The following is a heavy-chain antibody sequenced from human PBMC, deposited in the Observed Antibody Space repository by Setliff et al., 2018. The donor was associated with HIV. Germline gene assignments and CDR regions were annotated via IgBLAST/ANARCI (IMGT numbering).Heavy chain of an antibody. J-gene: IGHJ6*03. V-gene: IGHV3-11*05. CDR1: GFTFSDYY. CDR2: ISSSSSYT. D-gene: IGHD6-13*01. Sequence: GGSLRLSCAASGFTFSDYYMSWIRQAPGKGLEWVSYISSSSSYTNYADSVKGRFTISRDNAKNSLYLQMNSLRAEDTAVYYCARDLYSSSWYGSAPYYYYYYYMDVWGKGTTVTSP. CDR3: ARDLYSSSWYGSAPYYYYYYYMDV.